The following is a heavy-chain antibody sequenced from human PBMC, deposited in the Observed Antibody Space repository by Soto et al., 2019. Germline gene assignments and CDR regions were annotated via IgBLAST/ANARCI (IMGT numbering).Heavy chain of an antibody. V-gene: IGHV4-30-2*01. CDR1: GGSISSGGYS. J-gene: IGHJ4*02. CDR3: AGITEPYYDFWGAFDS. Sequence: SETLSLTCAVSGGSISSGGYSWSWIRQPPGKGLEWIGYIYHSGSTYYNPSLKSRVTISVDRSKNQFPLKLSPVTAADTAVDYCAGITEPYYDFWGAFDSGGQQTRVTFPS. D-gene: IGHD3-3*01. CDR2: IYHSGST.